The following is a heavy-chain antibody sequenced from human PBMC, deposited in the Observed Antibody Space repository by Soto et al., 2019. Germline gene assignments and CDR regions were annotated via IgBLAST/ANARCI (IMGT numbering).Heavy chain of an antibody. J-gene: IGHJ4*02. V-gene: IGHV4-59*01. Sequence: SDTLSLTCTVTGASINNYFWSWIRQPPGKGLKWIGYFYYSGSTNYNPSLKSRVTISVDTSKNQFSLKLSSVTAADTAVYYCARVGYCGGDCSFPDYWGQGTLVTVS. CDR3: ARVGYCGGDCSFPDY. CDR2: FYYSGST. D-gene: IGHD2-21*02. CDR1: GASINNYF.